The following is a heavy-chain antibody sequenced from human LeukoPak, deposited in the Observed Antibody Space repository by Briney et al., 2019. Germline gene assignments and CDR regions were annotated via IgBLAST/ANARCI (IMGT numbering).Heavy chain of an antibody. V-gene: IGHV4-38-2*01. CDR2: IYHSGST. CDR3: ARRYDFSSGWFPHWFDP. CDR1: GYSISSGYY. D-gene: IGHD6-19*01. J-gene: IGHJ5*02. Sequence: SETLSLTCAVSGYSISSGYYWGWIRQPPGKGLEWSGSIYHSGSTYYNPSLKSRVTISVDTSKNQFSLKLSSVTAADTAVYYCARRYDFSSGWFPHWFDPWGQGTLVTVSS.